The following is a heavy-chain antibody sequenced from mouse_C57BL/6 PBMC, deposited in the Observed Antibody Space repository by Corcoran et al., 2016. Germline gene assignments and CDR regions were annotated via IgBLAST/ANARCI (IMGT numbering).Heavy chain of an antibody. CDR3: ARHTLYDYFFAY. CDR1: WYTFTTYG. Sequence: QIPLVQSGPELKKPGETVKISCKASWYTFTTYGMSWVKQAPGKGLKWMGWINTYSGVPTYADDFKGRFAFSLETSASTAYLQINNLKNEDTATYFCARHTLYDYFFAYWGQGTLVTVSA. V-gene: IGHV9-3*01. D-gene: IGHD2-4*01. J-gene: IGHJ3*01. CDR2: INTYSGVP.